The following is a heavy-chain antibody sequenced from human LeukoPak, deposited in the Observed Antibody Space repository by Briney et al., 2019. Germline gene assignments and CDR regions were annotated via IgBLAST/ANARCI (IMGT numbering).Heavy chain of an antibody. V-gene: IGHV1-18*01. D-gene: IGHD3-22*01. CDR1: GYTFSRHG. J-gene: IGHJ4*02. Sequence: ASVKVSCKASGYTFSRHGVSWVRKAPGQGLEWMGWISAYNGDTKYAQNFQGRVTITTDTSTTTAYMELRSLRSDYTAVYYCARDPSNTSGNFPYFDYWGQGTLVTVYS. CDR3: ARDPSNTSGNFPYFDY. CDR2: ISAYNGDT.